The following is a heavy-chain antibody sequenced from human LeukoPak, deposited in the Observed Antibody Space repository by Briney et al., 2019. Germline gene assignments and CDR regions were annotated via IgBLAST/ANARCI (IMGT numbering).Heavy chain of an antibody. D-gene: IGHD1-26*01. V-gene: IGHV3-48*04. CDR3: AKGTVGAKY. Sequence: GGSLRLSCAASGFTLTSDSMNWVRQAPGKGLEWISYISSGATTTYYADSVKGRFTISRDNAGNSLYLQINSLRVDDTAAYYCAKGTVGAKYWGQGTLVIVSS. CDR2: ISSGATTT. J-gene: IGHJ4*02. CDR1: GFTLTSDS.